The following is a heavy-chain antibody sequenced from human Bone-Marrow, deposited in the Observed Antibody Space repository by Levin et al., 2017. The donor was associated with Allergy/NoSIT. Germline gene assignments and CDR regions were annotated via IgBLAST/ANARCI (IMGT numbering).Heavy chain of an antibody. Sequence: PGESLKISCAASDFTFSAYNMNWVRQTPGRGLEWVSSIRNSRSSIFYADSVKGRFIISRDNAKNLLYLQVNSLRPEDTAVYYCARSARWGYWYFDLWGRGTLVTVSS. CDR2: IRNSRSSI. J-gene: IGHJ2*01. CDR1: DFTFSAYN. CDR3: ARSARWGYWYFDL. V-gene: IGHV3-21*01. D-gene: IGHD7-27*01.